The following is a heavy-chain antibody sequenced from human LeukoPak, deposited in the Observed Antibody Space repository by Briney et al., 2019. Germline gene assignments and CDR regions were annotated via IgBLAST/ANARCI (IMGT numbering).Heavy chain of an antibody. Sequence: PSETLSLTCTVSGGSVSSGTYYWSWIRQPAGKGLEWIGRIYTSGSTNYNPSLKSRVTISVDTSKNQFSLKLTSVTAADTAVYYCARDRGRYYFDYWGQGTLVTVSS. CDR3: ARDRGRYYFDY. CDR1: GGSVSSGTYY. J-gene: IGHJ4*02. D-gene: IGHD3-3*01. V-gene: IGHV4-61*02. CDR2: IYTSGST.